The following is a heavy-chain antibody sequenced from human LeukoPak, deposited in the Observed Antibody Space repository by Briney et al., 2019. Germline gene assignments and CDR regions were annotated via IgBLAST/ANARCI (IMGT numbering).Heavy chain of an antibody. Sequence: GGSLRLSCAASGFTFSSYEMNWVRQAPGKGLEWVSYISSSGSTIYYADSVKGRFTISRDNAKNSLYLQMNSLRAEDTAVYYWARDLGDYYFDYWGQGTLVTVSS. D-gene: IGHD2-21*02. CDR1: GFTFSSYE. CDR2: ISSSGSTI. J-gene: IGHJ4*02. CDR3: ARDLGDYYFDY. V-gene: IGHV3-48*03.